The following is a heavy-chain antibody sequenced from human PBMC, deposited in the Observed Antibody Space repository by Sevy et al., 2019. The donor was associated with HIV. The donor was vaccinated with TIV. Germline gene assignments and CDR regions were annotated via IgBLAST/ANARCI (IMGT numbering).Heavy chain of an antibody. D-gene: IGHD3-3*01. Sequence: GESLKISCAASGFTFSSYEMNWDRQAPGKGLEWVSYISSSGSTIYYADSVRGRFTISRDNAKKSLYLQMNSLRAEDTAVYYCAKRGGQYDLGMDVWGQGTMVTVSS. V-gene: IGHV3-48*03. J-gene: IGHJ6*02. CDR1: GFTFSSYE. CDR2: ISSSGSTI. CDR3: AKRGGQYDLGMDV.